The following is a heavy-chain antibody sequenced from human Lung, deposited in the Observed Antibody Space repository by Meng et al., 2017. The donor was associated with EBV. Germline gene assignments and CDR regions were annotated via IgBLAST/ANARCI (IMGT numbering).Heavy chain of an antibody. CDR1: GFTFRNYP. D-gene: IGHD3-22*01. J-gene: IGHJ4*02. Sequence: QGPLVGSGGGVVQPGRSLRLSCAASGFTFRNYPIHWVRQTPGKGLEWVAIISYDGSNKYYADSVKGRFTISRDNSKNTLYLQMSSLRAEDTAMYYCARSSHYYDSSAYLDSWGQGTLVTVSS. CDR2: ISYDGSNK. V-gene: IGHV3-30-3*01. CDR3: ARSSHYYDSSAYLDS.